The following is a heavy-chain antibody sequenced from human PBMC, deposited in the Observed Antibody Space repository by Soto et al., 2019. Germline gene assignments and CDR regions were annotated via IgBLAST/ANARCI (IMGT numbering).Heavy chain of an antibody. CDR1: GFTFSDHY. CDR3: ARTSPLSVGYSDDY. J-gene: IGHJ4*02. V-gene: IGHV3-72*01. Sequence: EVQLVESGGGLVQPGGSLRLSCTASGFTFSDHYMDWVRQAPGKGLEWVGRIRRKGDRYSTEYAASVRGRFTISRDDSYNSMYLQMHSLRIEDTAVYYCARTSPLSVGYSDDYWGQGILVTVSS. D-gene: IGHD1-26*01. CDR2: IRRKGDRYST.